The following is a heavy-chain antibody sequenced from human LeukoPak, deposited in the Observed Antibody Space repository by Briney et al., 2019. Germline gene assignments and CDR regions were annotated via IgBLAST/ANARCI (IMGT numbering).Heavy chain of an antibody. CDR2: ISSSSSYI. J-gene: IGHJ4*02. V-gene: IGHV3-21*01. Sequence: GGSLRLSCAASGFKLSSYSMKWVRQAPGKGLEWVSFISSSSSYIYYADSLKGRFTISRDNAKNSLYLQMNSLRAEDTAVYYCARVGRQLVPGLWNYWGQGTLVTVSS. D-gene: IGHD6-13*01. CDR1: GFKLSSYS. CDR3: ARVGRQLVPGLWNY.